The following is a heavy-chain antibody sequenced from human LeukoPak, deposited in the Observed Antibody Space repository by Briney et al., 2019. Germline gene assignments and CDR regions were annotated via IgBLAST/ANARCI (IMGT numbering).Heavy chain of an antibody. V-gene: IGHV3-30-3*01. D-gene: IGHD5-12*01. Sequence: GGSLRLSCAASGFTFSSYAMHWVRQAPGKGLEWVAVISYDGSNKYYADSVKGRFTISRDNSKNTLYLQMNSLRAEDTAVYYCAKDGGYDYYYYGMDVWGQGTTVTVSS. J-gene: IGHJ6*02. CDR1: GFTFSSYA. CDR2: ISYDGSNK. CDR3: AKDGGYDYYYYGMDV.